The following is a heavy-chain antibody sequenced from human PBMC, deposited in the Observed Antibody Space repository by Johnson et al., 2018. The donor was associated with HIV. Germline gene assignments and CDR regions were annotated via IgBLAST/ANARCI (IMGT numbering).Heavy chain of an antibody. CDR1: GFTFGSYD. D-gene: IGHD2-15*01. CDR2: ISHDGSNK. J-gene: IGHJ3*02. V-gene: IGHV3-30*18. Sequence: QVQLVESGGDLVQPGGSLRLSCAASGFTFGSYDMSWVRQAPGKGLEWVAVISHDGSNKYYVDSVKGRFTISRDNSKNTLYLQMHSLRAEDTAGYHCAKSVRASSSGAFDIWGQGTMVTVSS. CDR3: AKSVRASSSGAFDI.